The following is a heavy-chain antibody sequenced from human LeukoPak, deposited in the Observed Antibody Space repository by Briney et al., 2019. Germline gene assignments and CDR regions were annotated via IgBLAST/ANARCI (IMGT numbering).Heavy chain of an antibody. Sequence: GGSLRLSCATSGFSFSDYSMNWVRQAPGKGLEWVSSITISSSIIYYADSVKGRFTISRDNAKNSLFLQMNSLRAEDTAVYFCARDLSDDYSLDYWGQGTLVSVSS. D-gene: IGHD3-16*01. CDR1: GFSFSDYS. CDR2: ITISSSII. V-gene: IGHV3-21*01. CDR3: ARDLSDDYSLDY. J-gene: IGHJ4*02.